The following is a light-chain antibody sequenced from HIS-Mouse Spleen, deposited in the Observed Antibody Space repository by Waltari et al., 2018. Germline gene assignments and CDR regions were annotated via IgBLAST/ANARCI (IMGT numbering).Light chain of an antibody. CDR3: CSYAGSSTFEV. CDR2: EGS. Sequence: QSALTQPASVSGSPGQSITISCTVTSSDVGIYNLVSWYQQHPGKAPKLMIYEGSKRPSGVSNRFSGSKSGNTASLTISGLQAEDEADYYCCSYAGSSTFEVFGGGTKLTVL. J-gene: IGLJ2*01. CDR1: SSDVGIYNL. V-gene: IGLV2-23*03.